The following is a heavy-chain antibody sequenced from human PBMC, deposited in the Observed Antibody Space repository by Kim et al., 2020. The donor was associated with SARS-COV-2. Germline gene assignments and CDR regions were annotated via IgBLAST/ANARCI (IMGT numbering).Heavy chain of an antibody. Sequence: SFQGQVTISADKSISTAYLQWSSLKASDTAMYYCARPNCSSTSCYSSFDYWGQGTLVTVSS. D-gene: IGHD2-2*02. V-gene: IGHV5-51*01. J-gene: IGHJ4*02. CDR3: ARPNCSSTSCYSSFDY.